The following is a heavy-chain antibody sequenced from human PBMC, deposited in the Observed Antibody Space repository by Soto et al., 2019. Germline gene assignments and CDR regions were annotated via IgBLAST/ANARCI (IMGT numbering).Heavy chain of an antibody. CDR2: ITPLFETT. Sequence: QVQLVQSGPEGKKPGTSVKVSCKASGVTVNRFAVTWVRQAPGQGFQWLGGITPLFETTNQAQNFQGRATITADESTTTSYLELRGLASEDTAVYYCARGYGGYFDDWGQGTLVIVSS. D-gene: IGHD4-17*01. V-gene: IGHV1-69*01. J-gene: IGHJ4*02. CDR3: ARGYGGYFDD. CDR1: GVTVNRFA.